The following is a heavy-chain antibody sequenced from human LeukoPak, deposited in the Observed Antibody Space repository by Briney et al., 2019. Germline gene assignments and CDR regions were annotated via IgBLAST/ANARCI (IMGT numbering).Heavy chain of an antibody. CDR3: TKSRSSWSDDTFDI. V-gene: IGHV3-21*01. D-gene: IGHD6-13*01. CDR2: ISTGGTYI. CDR1: GFTFSGYG. Sequence: GGSLRLSCAASGFTFSGYGMFWVRQAPGKGLGWISSISTGGTYIYYADSVKGRFTISRDNAKNSLYLQMNSLRAEDTAVYYCTKSRSSWSDDTFDIWGQGTMVTVSS. J-gene: IGHJ3*02.